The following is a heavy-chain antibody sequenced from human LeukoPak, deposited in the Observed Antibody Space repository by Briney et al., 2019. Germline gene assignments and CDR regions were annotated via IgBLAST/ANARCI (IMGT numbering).Heavy chain of an antibody. Sequence: SETLSLTCTVSGGSISSYYWSWIRQPPGKGLDWIGYMYSGGTTNYSPSLKSRVTISEDTSKNQFSLKLTSVTAADTAVYYCARGPLFGDADYWGQGTLVTVSS. J-gene: IGHJ4*02. CDR3: ARGPLFGDADY. V-gene: IGHV4-59*01. CDR1: GGSISSYY. CDR2: MYSGGTT. D-gene: IGHD3-10*01.